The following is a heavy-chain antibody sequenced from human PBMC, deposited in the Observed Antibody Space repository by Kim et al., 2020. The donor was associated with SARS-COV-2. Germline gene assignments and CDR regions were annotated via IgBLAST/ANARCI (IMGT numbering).Heavy chain of an antibody. D-gene: IGHD3-10*01. Sequence: GGSLRLSCAASGFTFSSYWMSWVRQAPGKGLEWVANIKQDGSEKYYVDSVKGRFTISRDNAKNSLYLQMNSLRAEDTAVYYCARDQKYYGSGSYISDYWGQGTLVTVSS. J-gene: IGHJ4*02. V-gene: IGHV3-7*03. CDR3: ARDQKYYGSGSYISDY. CDR2: IKQDGSEK. CDR1: GFTFSSYW.